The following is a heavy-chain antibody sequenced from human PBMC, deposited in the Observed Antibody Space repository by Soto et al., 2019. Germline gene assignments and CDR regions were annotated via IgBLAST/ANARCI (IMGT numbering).Heavy chain of an antibody. V-gene: IGHV3-33*01. D-gene: IGHD3-9*01. J-gene: IGHJ2*01. Sequence: GKGLEWVAVIWYDGSNKYYADSVKGRFTTSRDNSKNTLYLQMNSRRAEDTAVYFFFQAEDGIRDFRAVSAFLLNRSSDL. CDR3: FQAEDGIRDFRAVSAFLLNRSSDL. CDR2: IWYDGSNK.